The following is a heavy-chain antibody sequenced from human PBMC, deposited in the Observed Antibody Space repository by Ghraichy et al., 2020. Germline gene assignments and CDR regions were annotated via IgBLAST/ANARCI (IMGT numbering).Heavy chain of an antibody. CDR1: GGSISSSSYY. Sequence: SQTLSLTCTVSGGSISSSSYYWGWIRQPPGKGLEWIGSIYYSGSTYYNPSLKSRVTISVDTSKNQFSLKLSSVTAADTAVYYCARHELSSSWYWTGGGWFDPWGQGTLVTVSS. CDR3: ARHELSSSWYWTGGGWFDP. J-gene: IGHJ5*02. V-gene: IGHV4-39*01. D-gene: IGHD6-13*01. CDR2: IYYSGST.